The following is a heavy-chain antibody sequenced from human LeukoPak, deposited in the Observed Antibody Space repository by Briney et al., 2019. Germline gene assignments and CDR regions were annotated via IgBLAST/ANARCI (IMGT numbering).Heavy chain of an antibody. CDR1: GGSISSYY. J-gene: IGHJ4*02. V-gene: IGHV4-59*12. D-gene: IGHD6-13*01. Sequence: SETLSLTCTVSGGSISSYYWSWVRQPPGKGLEWIGFVYYTGSTNYSPSLKSRVTISVDTSKNQFSLKLSSVTAADTAVYYCARGIQYSSSSFDYWGQGTLVTVSS. CDR3: ARGIQYSSSSFDY. CDR2: VYYTGST.